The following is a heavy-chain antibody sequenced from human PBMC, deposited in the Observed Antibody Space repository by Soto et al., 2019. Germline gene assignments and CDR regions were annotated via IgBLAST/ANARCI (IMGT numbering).Heavy chain of an antibody. CDR2: IYPGDSDT. D-gene: IGHD1-1*01. V-gene: IGHV5-51*01. CDR3: ARRPLQTNAGYYYYYMDV. J-gene: IGHJ6*03. CDR1: GYSFTSYW. Sequence: GESLKISCKGSGYSFTSYWIGWVRQMPGKGLEWMGIIYPGDSDTRYSPSFQGQVTISAAKSISTTYLQWSSLKASDTAMYYCARRPLQTNAGYYYYYMDVWGKGTTVTVSS.